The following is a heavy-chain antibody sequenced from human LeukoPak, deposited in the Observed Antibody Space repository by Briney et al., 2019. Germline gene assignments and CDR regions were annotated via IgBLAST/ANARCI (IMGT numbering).Heavy chain of an antibody. V-gene: IGHV3-21*01. D-gene: IGHD3-22*01. Sequence: GGSLRLSCAASGFTFSSYSMNWVRQAPGKGLEWVSSISSSSSYIYYADSVKGRFTISRDNAKNSLYLQMNSLRAEDTAVYYCARDGRDSSGYYYLYYFDYWGQGTLVTVSS. CDR3: ARDGRDSSGYYYLYYFDY. CDR2: ISSSSSYI. J-gene: IGHJ4*02. CDR1: GFTFSSYS.